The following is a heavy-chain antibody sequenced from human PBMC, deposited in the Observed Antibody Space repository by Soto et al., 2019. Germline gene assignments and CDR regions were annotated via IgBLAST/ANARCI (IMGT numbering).Heavy chain of an antibody. CDR3: ARDEYCSGGSCYYYYYYGMDV. D-gene: IGHD2-15*01. J-gene: IGHJ6*02. CDR1: GYTFTSYY. Sequence: ASVKVSCKASGYTFTSYYMHWVRQAPGQGLEWMGIINPSGGSTSYAQKFQGRVTMTRDTSTSTGYMELSSLRSEDTAVYYCARDEYCSGGSCYYYYYYGMDVWGQGTTVTVSS. V-gene: IGHV1-46*01. CDR2: INPSGGST.